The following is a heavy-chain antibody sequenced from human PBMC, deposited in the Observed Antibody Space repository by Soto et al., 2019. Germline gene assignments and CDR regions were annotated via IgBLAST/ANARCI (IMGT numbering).Heavy chain of an antibody. CDR1: GYTFTSYG. J-gene: IGHJ5*02. CDR3: AIVVPAAGGAGDWFDP. Sequence: QVQLVQSGAEVKKPGASVKVSCKASGYTFTSYGISWVRQAPGQGLEWMVWISAYNGNTNYAQKLQGRVTMTTDTSTSTAYMELRSLRSDDTAVYYCAIVVPAAGGAGDWFDPWGQGTLVTVSS. V-gene: IGHV1-18*01. D-gene: IGHD2-2*01. CDR2: ISAYNGNT.